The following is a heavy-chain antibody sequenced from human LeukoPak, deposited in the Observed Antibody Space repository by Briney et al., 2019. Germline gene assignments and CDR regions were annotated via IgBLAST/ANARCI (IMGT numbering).Heavy chain of an antibody. CDR2: IKQDGSEK. J-gene: IGHJ4*02. V-gene: IGHV3-7*02. CDR3: ARQGLYYYDSSGNYRPFDY. CDR1: GFTFSTFW. Sequence: GGSLRLSCAASGFTFSTFWMSWVRQAPGKGLEWVANIKQDGSEKYYVDSVKGRFTISRDNAKNSLYLQMNSLRAEDTAVYYCARQGLYYYDSSGNYRPFDYWSQGTLVTVSS. D-gene: IGHD3-22*01.